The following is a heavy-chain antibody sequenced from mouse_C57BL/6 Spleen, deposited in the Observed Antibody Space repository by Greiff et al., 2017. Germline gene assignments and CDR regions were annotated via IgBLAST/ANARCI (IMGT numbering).Heavy chain of an antibody. J-gene: IGHJ1*03. CDR3: ARRYSNWYFDV. V-gene: IGHV1-80*01. Sequence: QVQLKESGAELVKPGASVKISCKASGYAFSSYWMNWVKQRPGKGLEWIGQIYPGDGDTNYNGKFKGKATLTADKSSSTAYMQLSSLTSEDAAVYFCARRYSNWYFDVWGTGTTVTVSA. CDR1: GYAFSSYW. D-gene: IGHD2-5*01. CDR2: IYPGDGDT.